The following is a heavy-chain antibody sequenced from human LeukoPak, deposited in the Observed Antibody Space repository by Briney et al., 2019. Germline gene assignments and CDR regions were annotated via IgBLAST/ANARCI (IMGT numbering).Heavy chain of an antibody. Sequence: ASVKVSCKASEYTFTGYYMHWVRQAPGQGLEWMGWINPNSGGTNYAQKFQGRVTMTRDTSISTAYMELSRLRSDDTAVYYCARDLYYDSSGYVYWGQGTLVTVSS. D-gene: IGHD3-22*01. CDR2: INPNSGGT. CDR1: EYTFTGYY. V-gene: IGHV1-2*02. J-gene: IGHJ4*02. CDR3: ARDLYYDSSGYVY.